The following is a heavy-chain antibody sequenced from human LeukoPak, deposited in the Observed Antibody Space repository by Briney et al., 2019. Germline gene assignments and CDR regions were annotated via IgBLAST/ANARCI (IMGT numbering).Heavy chain of an antibody. CDR3: AKDLFMIGPDAFDI. J-gene: IGHJ3*02. V-gene: IGHV1-2*02. Sequence: ASVKVSCKASGYTFTGYYMHWVRQAPGQGLEWMGWINPNSGGTNYAQKFQGRVTMTRDTSISTAYMELSRLRSDDTAVYYCAKDLFMIGPDAFDIWGQGTMVTVSS. D-gene: IGHD3-22*01. CDR2: INPNSGGT. CDR1: GYTFTGYY.